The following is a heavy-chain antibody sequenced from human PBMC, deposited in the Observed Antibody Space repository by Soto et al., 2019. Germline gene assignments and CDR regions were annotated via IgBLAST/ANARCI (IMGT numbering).Heavy chain of an antibody. CDR2: IWYDGSNK. V-gene: IGHV3-33*01. CDR3: ARETYYDSSGSYYFDY. CDR1: GFTFSSYG. Sequence: GGSLRLSCAASGFTFSSYGMHWVRQAPGKGLEWVAVIWYDGSNKYYADSVKGRFTISRDNSKNTLYLQMNSLRAEDTAVYYCARETYYDSSGSYYFDYWGQGTLVTVSS. D-gene: IGHD3-22*01. J-gene: IGHJ4*02.